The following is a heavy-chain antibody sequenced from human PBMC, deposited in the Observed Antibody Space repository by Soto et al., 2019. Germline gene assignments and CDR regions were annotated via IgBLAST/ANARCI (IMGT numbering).Heavy chain of an antibody. CDR3: TTVFAY. J-gene: IGHJ4*02. V-gene: IGHV3-74*01. CDR2: IDNDGSGT. Sequence: EVQLVESGGGLVQPGGSLRLSCAASGIIFTNYWMHWVRQAPGKGLVWVSRIDNDGSGTSYADSVKGRFTIPRDNAKNTVYLQMTSLSAEDTAVYYCTTVFAYWGQGTLVTVSS. CDR1: GIIFTNYW.